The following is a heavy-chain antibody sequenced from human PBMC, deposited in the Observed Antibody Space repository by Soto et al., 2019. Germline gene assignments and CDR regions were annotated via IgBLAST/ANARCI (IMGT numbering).Heavy chain of an antibody. CDR2: IYYSGST. J-gene: IGHJ5*02. D-gene: IGHD3-9*01. CDR3: AREWTGYYNWFDP. Sequence: TLSLTCTVSGGSISSGGYYWSWIRQHPGKGLEWIGYIYYSGSTYYNPSLKSRVTISVDTSKNQFSLKLSSVTAADTAVYYCAREWTGYYNWFDPWGQGTLVTVS. CDR1: GGSISSGGYY. V-gene: IGHV4-31*03.